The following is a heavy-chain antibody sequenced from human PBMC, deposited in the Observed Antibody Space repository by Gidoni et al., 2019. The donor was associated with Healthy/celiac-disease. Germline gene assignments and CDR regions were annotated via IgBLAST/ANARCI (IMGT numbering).Heavy chain of an antibody. J-gene: IGHJ4*02. CDR2: IYYSGST. D-gene: IGHD3-10*01. CDR1: GGSISSGGYY. Sequence: VQLRESGPGLVKPSQTLSLTCTVSGGSISSGGYYWSWIRQHPGKGLEWIGYIYYSGSTYYNPSLKSRVTISVDTSKNQFSLKLSSVTAADTAVYYCARGLLWFGELSGVYFDYWGQGTLVTVSS. CDR3: ARGLLWFGELSGVYFDY. V-gene: IGHV4-31*03.